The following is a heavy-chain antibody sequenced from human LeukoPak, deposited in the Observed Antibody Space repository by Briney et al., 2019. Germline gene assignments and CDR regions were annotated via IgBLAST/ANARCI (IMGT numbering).Heavy chain of an antibody. V-gene: IGHV3-33*01. D-gene: IGHD3-9*01. Sequence: PGGSLRLSCAASGFTFSSYGMHWVRQAPGKGLEWVAVIWYDGSNKYYADSVKGRFTISRDNSKNTLYLQMNSLRAEDTAVYYCARRGYFDRLPADYWGQGTLVTVSS. J-gene: IGHJ4*02. CDR3: ARRGYFDRLPADY. CDR2: IWYDGSNK. CDR1: GFTFSSYG.